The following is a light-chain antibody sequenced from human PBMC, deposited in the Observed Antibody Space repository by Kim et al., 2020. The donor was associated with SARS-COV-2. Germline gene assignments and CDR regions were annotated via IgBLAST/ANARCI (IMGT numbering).Light chain of an antibody. Sequence: QSVLTQPPSVSGTPGQRVTISCSGGSSNIGSNIVSWYQQLPGTAPKLLMYGNNQWPSGVPDRFSGTSASLAISGLQSEDEADYYCAAWDDSLNGRVFGGGTQLTVL. J-gene: IGLJ3*02. V-gene: IGLV1-44*01. CDR3: AAWDDSLNGRV. CDR2: GNN. CDR1: SSNIGSNI.